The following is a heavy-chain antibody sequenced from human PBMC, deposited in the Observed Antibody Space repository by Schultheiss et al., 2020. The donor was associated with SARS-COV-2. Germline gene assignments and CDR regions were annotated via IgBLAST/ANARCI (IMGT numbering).Heavy chain of an antibody. CDR3: ARDDFKRIAAAPEFDNYYYYGMDV. Sequence: ASVKVSCKASGGTFSSYAISWVRQAPGQGLEWMGWMNPNSGNTGYAQKFQGRVTMTRNTSISPAYMELSSLRSEDTAVYYCARDDFKRIAAAPEFDNYYYYGMDVWGQGTTVTVSS. CDR2: MNPNSGNT. D-gene: IGHD6-13*01. V-gene: IGHV1-8*02. CDR1: GGTFSSYA. J-gene: IGHJ6*02.